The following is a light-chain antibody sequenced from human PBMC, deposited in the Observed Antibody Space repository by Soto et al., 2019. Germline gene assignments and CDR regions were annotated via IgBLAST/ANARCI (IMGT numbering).Light chain of an antibody. V-gene: IGKV1-12*02. CDR2: AAS. CDR3: QQVAFFPFP. CDR1: QAIRTW. J-gene: IGKJ3*01. Sequence: DIQMTQSPSTLSASVGDRVTITCRASQAIRTWLGWYQQKPGQAPKLLIYAASNVQSGVPSRFSGSGSGTVFTLTISGLRPEVFATYYCQQVAFFPFPFGPGTRWIS.